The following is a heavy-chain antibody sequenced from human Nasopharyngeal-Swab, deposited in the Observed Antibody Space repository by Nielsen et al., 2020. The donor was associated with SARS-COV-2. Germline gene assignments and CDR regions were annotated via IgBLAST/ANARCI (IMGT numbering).Heavy chain of an antibody. D-gene: IGHD3-9*01. CDR3: AKLTDYYYYMDV. CDR2: IWYDGSNK. V-gene: IGHV3-33*03. J-gene: IGHJ6*03. CDR1: GFTFSSYG. Sequence: GESLKISCAASGFTFSSYGMHWVRQAPGKGLEWVAVIWYDGSNKYYADSVKGRFTISRDNAKNSLYLQMNSLRAEDTALYYCAKLTDYYYYMDVWGKGTTVTVSS.